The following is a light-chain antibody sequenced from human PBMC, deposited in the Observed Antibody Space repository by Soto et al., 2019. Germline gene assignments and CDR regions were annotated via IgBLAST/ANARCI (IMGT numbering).Light chain of an antibody. J-gene: IGLJ1*01. CDR1: NSDVGGHNY. Sequence: QSALPQPASVSGSPGQSITISCTGTNSDVGGHNYVSWYQHHPGKAPKLMIYDVSNRPSGVSNRFSGSKSGNTASLTISGLQAEDEADYYCSSYTSSSTRVFGTGTKVTVL. V-gene: IGLV2-14*03. CDR3: SSYTSSSTRV. CDR2: DVS.